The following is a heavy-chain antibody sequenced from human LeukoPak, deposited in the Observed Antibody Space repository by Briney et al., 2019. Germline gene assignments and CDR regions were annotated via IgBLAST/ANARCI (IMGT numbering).Heavy chain of an antibody. V-gene: IGHV5-51*01. CDR3: ARQGDYDFFPSDY. Sequence: GESLQISCQGSGYSFTSYWIGWVRQLPGKGLEWMGIIYPGDSDTRYSPSFQGQVTISADKSISTAYLQWSSLKASDTAMYYCARQGDYDFFPSDYWGQGTLVTVSS. CDR1: GYSFTSYW. D-gene: IGHD3-3*01. J-gene: IGHJ4*02. CDR2: IYPGDSDT.